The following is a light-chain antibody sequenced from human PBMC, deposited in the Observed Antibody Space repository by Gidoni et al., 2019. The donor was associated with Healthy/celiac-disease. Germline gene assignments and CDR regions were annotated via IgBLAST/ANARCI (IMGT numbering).Light chain of an antibody. V-gene: IGKV3-11*01. CDR3: QQRSNWPPT. Sequence: EIVLTQSTATLSLSPGERATLSCRASQSVSSYLAWYQQKPGQAPRLLIYDASNRATGIPARFSGSGSGTYFTLTISSLEPEDFAVYYCQQRSNWPPTFXPXTKVDIK. CDR2: DAS. J-gene: IGKJ3*01. CDR1: QSVSSY.